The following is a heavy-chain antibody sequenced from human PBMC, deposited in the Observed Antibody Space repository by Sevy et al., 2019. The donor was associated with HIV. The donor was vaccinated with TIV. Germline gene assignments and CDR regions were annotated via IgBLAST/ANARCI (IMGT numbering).Heavy chain of an antibody. CDR1: GFTFSSYS. D-gene: IGHD3-9*01. Sequence: GGSLRLSCAASGFTFSSYSMNWVRQAPGKGLEWVSSISSSSSYIYYADSVKGRFTISRDNAKNSLYLQMNSLRAEDTAVYYCVRDPGVGFDWLLSDAFDIWGQGTMVTVSS. CDR3: VRDPGVGFDWLLSDAFDI. V-gene: IGHV3-21*01. J-gene: IGHJ3*02. CDR2: ISSSSSYI.